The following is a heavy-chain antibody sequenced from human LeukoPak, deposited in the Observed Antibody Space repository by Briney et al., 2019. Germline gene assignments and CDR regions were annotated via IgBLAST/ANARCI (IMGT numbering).Heavy chain of an antibody. V-gene: IGHV3-49*03. CDR2: IRSKAYGGTT. CDR3: TRVSDGGYVPLYFDY. D-gene: IGHD5-12*01. Sequence: PGGSLRLSCTASGFTFGDYAMSWFRQAPGKGLEWVGFIRSKAYGGTTEYAASVKGRFTISRDDSKSIAYLQMNSLKTEDTAVYYCTRVSDGGYVPLYFDYWGQGTLVTVSS. J-gene: IGHJ4*02. CDR1: GFTFGDYA.